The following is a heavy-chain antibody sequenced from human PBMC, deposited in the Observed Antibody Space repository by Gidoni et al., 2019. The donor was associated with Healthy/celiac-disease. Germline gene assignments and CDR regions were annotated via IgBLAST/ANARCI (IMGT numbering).Heavy chain of an antibody. D-gene: IGHD2-21*01. CDR3: ARRGRVTSVVAP. J-gene: IGHJ4*02. Sequence: QLQLQESVPGLVKPSETLSLTCTVSGGSISTSSYYWGWIRQPPGKGLEWIGSIYYTGSTYYNPSLRSRVTISVDTSKNQFSLRLSSVTAADTAVFYCARRGRVTSVVAPWGQGTLVTVSS. CDR2: IYYTGST. V-gene: IGHV4-39*01. CDR1: GGSISTSSYY.